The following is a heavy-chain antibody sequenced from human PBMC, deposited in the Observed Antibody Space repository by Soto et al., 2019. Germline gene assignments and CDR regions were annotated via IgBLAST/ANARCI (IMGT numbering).Heavy chain of an antibody. V-gene: IGHV3-74*01. CDR2: IHPDERTT. CDR1: GFPFSDYW. J-gene: IGHJ3*02. Sequence: PGGSLRLSCTASGFPFSDYWMHWVRQAPGKGLVWVSRIHPDERTTSYADSVRGRFTVSRDNAKNTLYLQMHSLSAEDTAVYYCTSLSRAVSGFAFDIWGQRTMVTVSS. D-gene: IGHD3-3*01. CDR3: TSLSRAVSGFAFDI.